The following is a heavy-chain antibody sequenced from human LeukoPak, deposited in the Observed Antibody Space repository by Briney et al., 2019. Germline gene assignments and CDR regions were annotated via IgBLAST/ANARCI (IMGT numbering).Heavy chain of an antibody. CDR3: TRDRGHGSQDY. Sequence: PETLSLTCTVSGGSVNDYYWGWIRQPPGRGLEWIGSIYYSGTTFYNPSLKNRVTISMDTSKSQFSLKLSSVTAADTAVYSCTRDRGHGSQDYWGQGTLVTVS. J-gene: IGHJ4*02. CDR2: IYYSGTT. V-gene: IGHV4-39*07. CDR1: GGSVNDYY. D-gene: IGHD1-26*01.